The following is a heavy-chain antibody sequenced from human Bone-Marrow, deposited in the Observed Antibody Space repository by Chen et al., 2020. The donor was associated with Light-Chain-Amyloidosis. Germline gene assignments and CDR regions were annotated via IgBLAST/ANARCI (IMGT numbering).Heavy chain of an antibody. CDR1: VFTFSTYW. Sequence: EVLLVESGGDVVQPGGSLRLSCTSSVFTFSTYWMHWVRQSPGKGLVSVSRTNSAGTSTTYADSVKGRFTVSRDNTKNTMYLEMNSLRVEDTAVYYCARTTLRYLDYWGQGTLVTVSS. D-gene: IGHD3-9*01. CDR3: ARTTLRYLDY. J-gene: IGHJ4*02. CDR2: TNSAGTST. V-gene: IGHV3-74*01.